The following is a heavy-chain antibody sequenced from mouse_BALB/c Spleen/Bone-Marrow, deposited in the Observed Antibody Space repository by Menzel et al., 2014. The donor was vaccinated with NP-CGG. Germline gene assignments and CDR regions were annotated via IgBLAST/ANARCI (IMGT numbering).Heavy chain of an antibody. Sequence: QVQLQQSGAELMKPGTSVKLSCKTSGYTFTSYWMHWVKQRPGQGLGWIGEINPSNGRTNYNEKFKNKATLTVDKSSSTAYMQLSSLTSEDSAVYFCARTYGDAPYFYGMDYLGQGTSATVPS. CDR3: ARTYGDAPYFYGMDY. CDR2: INPSNGRT. D-gene: IGHD2-13*01. CDR1: GYTFTSYW. V-gene: IGHV1S81*02. J-gene: IGHJ4*01.